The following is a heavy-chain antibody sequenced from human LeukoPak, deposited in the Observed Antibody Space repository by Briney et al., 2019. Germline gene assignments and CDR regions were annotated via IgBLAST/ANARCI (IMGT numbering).Heavy chain of an antibody. CDR1: GFTFSDYW. D-gene: IGHD4/OR15-4a*01. Sequence: GGSLRLSCAASGFTFSDYWMHWVRQVPGKGLVWVARILNDGSATTYADFVKGRFTISRDNAENTLYLQMNSLRVEDTAVYYCAREADGAHNWYLDLWGRGTLVPVSS. J-gene: IGHJ2*01. V-gene: IGHV3-74*01. CDR3: AREADGAHNWYLDL. CDR2: ILNDGSAT.